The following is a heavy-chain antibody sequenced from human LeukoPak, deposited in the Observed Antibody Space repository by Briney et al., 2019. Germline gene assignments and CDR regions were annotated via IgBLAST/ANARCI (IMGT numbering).Heavy chain of an antibody. J-gene: IGHJ3*02. Sequence: GGSLRLSCAASGFTFSSYEMNWVRQAPGKGLEWASYISSSGSTIYYADSVKGRFTISRDNAKNSLYLQMNSLRAEDTAVYYCAGSYYLGGKGAFDIWGQGTMVTVSS. CDR1: GFTFSSYE. CDR3: AGSYYLGGKGAFDI. CDR2: ISSSGSTI. D-gene: IGHD6-19*01. V-gene: IGHV3-48*03.